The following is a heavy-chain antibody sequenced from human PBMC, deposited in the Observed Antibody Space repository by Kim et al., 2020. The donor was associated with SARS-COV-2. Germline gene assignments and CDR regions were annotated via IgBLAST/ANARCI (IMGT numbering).Heavy chain of an antibody. CDR3: ARKGSGWLHDAFDI. CDR2: INHSGST. J-gene: IGHJ3*02. V-gene: IGHV4-34*01. Sequence: SETLSLTCAVYGGSFSGYYWSWIRQPPGKGLEWIGEINHSGSTNYNPSLKSRVTISVDTSKNQFSLKLSSVTAADTAVYYCARKGSGWLHDAFDIWGQGTMVTVSS. CDR1: GGSFSGYY. D-gene: IGHD6-19*01.